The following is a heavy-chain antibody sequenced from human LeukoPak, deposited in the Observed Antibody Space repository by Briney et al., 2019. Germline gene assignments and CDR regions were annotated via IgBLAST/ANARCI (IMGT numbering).Heavy chain of an antibody. CDR1: GGSFSGYY. CDR3: ARDKSSDTAMAPDFDY. CDR2: INHSGST. D-gene: IGHD5-18*01. J-gene: IGHJ4*02. Sequence: PSETLSLTCAVYGGSFSGYYWSWIRQPPGKGLEWIGEINHSGSTNYNPSLKSRVTISIDTSKDQFSLKLNSVTAADTAVYYCARDKSSDTAMAPDFDYWGQGTLVTVSS. V-gene: IGHV4-34*01.